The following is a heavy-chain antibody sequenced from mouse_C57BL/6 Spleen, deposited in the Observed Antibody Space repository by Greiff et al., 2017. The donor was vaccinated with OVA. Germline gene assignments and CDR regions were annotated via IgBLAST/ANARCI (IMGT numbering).Heavy chain of an antibody. J-gene: IGHJ3*01. Sequence: EVKLMESGGGLVKPGGSLKLSCAASGFTFSSYALSWVRQTPEKRLEWVATISDGGSYTYYPDNVKGRFTISRDNAKNNLYLQMSHLKSEDTAMYYCARDGSSLFAYWGQGTLVTVSA. CDR1: GFTFSSYA. CDR2: ISDGGSYT. CDR3: ARDGSSLFAY. D-gene: IGHD1-1*01. V-gene: IGHV5-4*01.